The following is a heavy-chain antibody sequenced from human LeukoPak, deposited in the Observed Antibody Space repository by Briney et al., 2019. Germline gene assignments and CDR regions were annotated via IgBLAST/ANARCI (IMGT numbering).Heavy chain of an antibody. D-gene: IGHD3-10*01. J-gene: IGHJ3*02. Sequence: GGSLRLSCAASGFTFSNAWMSWVRQAPGKGLEWVSAISGSGGSTYYADSVKGRFTISRDNSKNTLYLQMNSLRAEDTAVYYCAKGLITMVRGVLDAFDIWGQGTMVTVSS. CDR2: ISGSGGST. CDR1: GFTFSNAW. CDR3: AKGLITMVRGVLDAFDI. V-gene: IGHV3-23*01.